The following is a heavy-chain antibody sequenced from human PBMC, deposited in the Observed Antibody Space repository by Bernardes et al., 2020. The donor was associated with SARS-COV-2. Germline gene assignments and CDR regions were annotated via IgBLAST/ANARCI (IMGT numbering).Heavy chain of an antibody. J-gene: IGHJ4*02. V-gene: IGHV3-53*05. D-gene: IGHD3-16*01. CDR3: ARGVGAADS. CDR2: IYTGGYT. CDR1: GLTVSSNY. Sequence: GGSLRLSCAASGLTVSSNYMSWVRQAPGKGLEWVSVIYTGGYTHYADSVKGRFTISRDNSKNTLYLQMKSLRSDDTAVYYCARGVGAADSWGQGTLVTVSS.